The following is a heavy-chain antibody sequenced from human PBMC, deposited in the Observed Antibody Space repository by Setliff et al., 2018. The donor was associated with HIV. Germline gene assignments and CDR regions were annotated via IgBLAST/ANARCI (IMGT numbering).Heavy chain of an antibody. J-gene: IGHJ4*02. V-gene: IGHV4-4*09. Sequence: SETLSLTCTVSGGSISSYYWSWIRQPPGKGLEWIGYIYTSGSTKYNPSLKSRVTISLDTSKNQFSLQLTSVTAADTAVYYCVNPSGAMGDFDSWGQGTLVTVSS. CDR1: GGSISSYY. CDR3: VNPSGAMGDFDS. D-gene: IGHD3-16*01. CDR2: IYTSGST.